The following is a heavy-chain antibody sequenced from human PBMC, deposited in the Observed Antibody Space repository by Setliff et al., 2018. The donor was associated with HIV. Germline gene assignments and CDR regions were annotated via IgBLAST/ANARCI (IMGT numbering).Heavy chain of an antibody. CDR2: IVPIFGTP. V-gene: IGHV1-69*13. D-gene: IGHD5-18*01. CDR1: GDNFNSHS. J-gene: IGHJ4*02. Sequence: EASVKVSCKASGDNFNSHSISWVRQAPGQGLEWMGGIVPIFGTPNYAQKFKGRLTITADESTSTVYMELSSLRSEDTAVYYCARMDTFMVDIDYWGQGTLVTVSS. CDR3: ARMDTFMVDIDY.